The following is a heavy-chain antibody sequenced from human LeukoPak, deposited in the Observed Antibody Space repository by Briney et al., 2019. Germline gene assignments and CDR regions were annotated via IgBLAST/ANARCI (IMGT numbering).Heavy chain of an antibody. CDR2: MNPNSGNT. CDR1: GYTFTNYD. J-gene: IGHJ4*02. D-gene: IGHD3-22*01. Sequence: GASVKVSCKASGYTFTNYDINWVRQATGQGLEWMGWMNPNSGNTGYAQKFQDRVTMTRDTSISTAYMELSSLRSEDTAMYYCARASVVSGLADYWGQGTLVTVSS. CDR3: ARASVVSGLADY. V-gene: IGHV1-8*01.